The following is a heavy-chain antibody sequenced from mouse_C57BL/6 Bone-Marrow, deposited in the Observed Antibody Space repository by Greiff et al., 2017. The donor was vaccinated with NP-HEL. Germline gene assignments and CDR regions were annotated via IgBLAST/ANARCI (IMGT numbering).Heavy chain of an antibody. CDR1: GYSITSGYY. CDR2: ISYDGSN. Sequence: EVQLVESGPGLVKPSQSLSLTCSVTGYSITSGYYWNWIRQFPGNKLEWMGYISYDGSNNYNPSLKNRISITRDTSKNQFFLRLNSVTTEDTATYYCARDRGYYRRDYFDYWGQGTTLTVSS. J-gene: IGHJ2*01. CDR3: ARDRGYYRRDYFDY. D-gene: IGHD2-14*01. V-gene: IGHV3-6*01.